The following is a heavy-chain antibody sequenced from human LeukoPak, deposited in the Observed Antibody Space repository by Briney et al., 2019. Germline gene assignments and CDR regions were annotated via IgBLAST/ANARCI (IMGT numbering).Heavy chain of an antibody. V-gene: IGHV4-38-2*02. CDR1: GYSISSGYY. CDR2: ISYSGST. CDR3: ARKNWDDGFDI. D-gene: IGHD7-27*01. J-gene: IGHJ3*02. Sequence: SETLSLTCTVSGYSISSGYYWGWIRQPPGKGLEWIGSISYSGSTYYNPSLQSRVTISVDTSKNQFSLNLSSVTAADTAVYYCARKNWDDGFDIWGQGTMVTVSS.